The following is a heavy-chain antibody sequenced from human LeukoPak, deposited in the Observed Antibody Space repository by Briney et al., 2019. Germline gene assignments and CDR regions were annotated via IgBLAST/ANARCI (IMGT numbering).Heavy chain of an antibody. CDR2: IYCSGST. D-gene: IGHD2-2*01. J-gene: IGHJ5*02. CDR1: GGSISSGGYY. V-gene: IGHV4-31*03. Sequence: PSQTLCLTCTVSGGSISSGGYYWSWIRQHPGKGLEWIGYIYCSGSTYYNPSLKSRVTISVDTSKNQFSLKLSSVTAADTAVYYCARETPYCSSTSCYLFGDLSLGWFDPWGQGTLVTVSS. CDR3: ARETPYCSSTSCYLFGDLSLGWFDP.